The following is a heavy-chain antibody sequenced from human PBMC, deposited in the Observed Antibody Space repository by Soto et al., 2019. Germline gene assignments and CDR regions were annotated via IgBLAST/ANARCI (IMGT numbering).Heavy chain of an antibody. V-gene: IGHV3-74*01. J-gene: IGHJ6*02. Sequence: GGSLRLSCAASGFTFSSYWMHWVRQAPGKGLVWVSRINSDGSSTSYADSVKGRFTISRDNAKNTLYLQMNSLRAEDTAVYYCARVHPSYSSSWYYYYYGMDVWGQGTTVTVSS. CDR1: GFTFSSYW. D-gene: IGHD6-13*01. CDR2: INSDGSST. CDR3: ARVHPSYSSSWYYYYYGMDV.